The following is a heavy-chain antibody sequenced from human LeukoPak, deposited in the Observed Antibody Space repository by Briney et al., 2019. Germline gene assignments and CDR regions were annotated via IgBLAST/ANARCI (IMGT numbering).Heavy chain of an antibody. CDR1: EYTFTDYY. D-gene: IGHD5-18*01. V-gene: IGHV1-2*02. J-gene: IGHJ4*02. Sequence: ASVKVSCKASEYTFTDYYIHWVRQAPGQGLEGMGWISPNSGGKNYAQTFQGRVTMTRDTSISTAYMELSSLRSDDTVVYYCARGGAYTYGYYWGQGTLVTVS. CDR2: ISPNSGGK. CDR3: ARGGAYTYGYY.